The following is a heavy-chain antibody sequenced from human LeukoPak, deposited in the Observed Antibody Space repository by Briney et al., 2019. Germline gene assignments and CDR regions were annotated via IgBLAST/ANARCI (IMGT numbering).Heavy chain of an antibody. J-gene: IGHJ4*02. CDR1: GFTLSKSW. D-gene: IGHD2-21*01. CDR3: TTDDSGIGND. CDR2: IKSKTKTDDGTR. V-gene: IGHV3-15*01. Sequence: GGSLRPSCAASGFTLSKSWMSWVRQAPGKGLEWVGRIKSKTKTDDGTRDYAAPVKGRFAISRDDSKNTLYLQMNSLKTEDTGLYYCTTDDSGIGNDWGQGTLVTVSS.